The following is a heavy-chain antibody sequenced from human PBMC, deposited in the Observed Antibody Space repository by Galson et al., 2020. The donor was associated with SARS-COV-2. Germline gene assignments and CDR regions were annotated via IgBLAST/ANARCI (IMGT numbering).Heavy chain of an antibody. J-gene: IGHJ4*02. CDR2: ISGTGDYI. CDR1: GFTFSNYG. D-gene: IGHD3-22*01. Sequence: TGGSLRLSCAASGFTFSNYGMNWVRQAPGKGLEWVSSISGTGDYIYYADSLKGRFTISRDNARNSLYLQINSLRAEDAAVYYCARGFDSGGFSFPGYWGQGTLVTVSS. CDR3: ARGFDSGGFSFPGY. V-gene: IGHV3-21*01.